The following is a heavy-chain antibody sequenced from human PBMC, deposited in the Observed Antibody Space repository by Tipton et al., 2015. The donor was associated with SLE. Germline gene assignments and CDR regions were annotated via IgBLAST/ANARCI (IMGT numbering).Heavy chain of an antibody. CDR1: GGSFSGYY. V-gene: IGHV4-34*01. CDR3: ARRLIRYSGYDYFDY. J-gene: IGHJ4*02. CDR2: INHSGST. D-gene: IGHD5-12*01. Sequence: TLSLTCAVYGGSFSGYYWSWIRQPPGKGLEWIGEINHSGSTNYNPSLKSRVTISVDTSKNQFSLKVSSVTAADTAVYYCARRLIRYSGYDYFDYWGQGTLVTVSS.